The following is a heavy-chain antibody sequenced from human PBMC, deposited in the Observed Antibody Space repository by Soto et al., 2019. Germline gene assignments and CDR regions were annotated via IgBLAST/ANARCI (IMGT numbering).Heavy chain of an antibody. CDR2: INHSGST. D-gene: IGHD6-13*01. CDR3: ASSSWYVATNYYYYGMDV. Sequence: SETLSLTCAFYGGSFSGYYCSWSRQPPGKGLEWIGEINHSGSTNYNPSLKSRVTISVDTSKNQFSLKLSSVTAADTAVYYCASSSWYVATNYYYYGMDVWGQGTTVTVSS. V-gene: IGHV4-34*01. CDR1: GGSFSGYY. J-gene: IGHJ6*02.